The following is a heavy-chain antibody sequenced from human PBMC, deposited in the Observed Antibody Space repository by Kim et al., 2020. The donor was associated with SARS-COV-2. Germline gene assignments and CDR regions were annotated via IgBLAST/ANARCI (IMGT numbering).Heavy chain of an antibody. CDR3: ARASSTSCPCYYMDV. CDR1: GFTFSTYW. Sequence: GVSLRLSCAASGFTFSTYWMYWVRQAPGKGLVWVSRINSDGSFTNYADSVKGRFTISRDNAKNTLYLQMNSLRAEDTAVYYCARASSTSCPCYYMDVWGKGTTVTVSS. CDR2: INSDGSFT. J-gene: IGHJ6*03. D-gene: IGHD2-2*01. V-gene: IGHV3-74*01.